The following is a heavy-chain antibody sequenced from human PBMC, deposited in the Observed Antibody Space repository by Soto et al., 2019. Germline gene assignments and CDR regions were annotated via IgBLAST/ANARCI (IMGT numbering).Heavy chain of an antibody. J-gene: IGHJ4*02. Sequence: EVQLVESGGSVVRPGGSLRLSCAVSGITFDAYGMNWVRQVPGKRLEWVSSIDWDGERTEYADSVKGRFTVSRDNAENCLYLQMNSLRAEDTALYHCARGRVVGSTWSYYFDYWGQGTLVTVSS. CDR2: IDWDGERT. V-gene: IGHV3-20*01. CDR1: GITFDAYG. CDR3: ARGRVVGSTWSYYFDY. D-gene: IGHD6-13*01.